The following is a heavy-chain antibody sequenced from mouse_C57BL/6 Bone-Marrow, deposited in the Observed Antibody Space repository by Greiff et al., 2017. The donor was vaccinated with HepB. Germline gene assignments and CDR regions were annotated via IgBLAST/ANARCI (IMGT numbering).Heavy chain of an antibody. V-gene: IGHV1-69*01. Sequence: QVQLQQSGAELVMPGASVKLSCKASGYTFTSYWMHWVKQRPGQGLEWIGEIDPSDSYTNYNQKFKGKSTLTVDKSSSTAYMQLSSLTSEDSAVYYCASNYYGSSYAWFAYWGQGTLVTVSA. CDR3: ASNYYGSSYAWFAY. CDR2: IDPSDSYT. D-gene: IGHD1-1*01. J-gene: IGHJ3*01. CDR1: GYTFTSYW.